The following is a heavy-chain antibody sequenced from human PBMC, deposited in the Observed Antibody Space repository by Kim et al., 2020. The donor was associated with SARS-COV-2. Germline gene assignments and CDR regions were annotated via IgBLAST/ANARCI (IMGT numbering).Heavy chain of an antibody. J-gene: IGHJ4*02. V-gene: IGHV3-48*02. D-gene: IGHD7-27*01. Sequence: GGSLRLSCAASGFTFTTYNMNWVRQAPGKGLEWISYISVTDAIYYADSVKGRFTISRDYAKNSLDLQMNSLRDKDTAVYYCARDWNWGIDVWGQGTLVTVSS. CDR2: ISVTDAI. CDR3: ARDWNWGIDV. CDR1: GFTFTTYN.